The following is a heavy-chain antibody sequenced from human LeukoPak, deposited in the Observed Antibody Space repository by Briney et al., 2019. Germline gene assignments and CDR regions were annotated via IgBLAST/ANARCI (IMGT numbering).Heavy chain of an antibody. V-gene: IGHV4-61*02. CDR2: VQSSGGT. D-gene: IGHD2-8*01. Sequence: TLSLTCTVSGASISSGIYFGSWIRQPAGKGLELIERVQSSGGTNYNPSLEGRVTISIDTSKNQFSLTLRSVTAADTAVYYCARALCINGICEWFDPWGQGTLVTVSS. CDR1: GASISSGIYF. CDR3: ARALCINGICEWFDP. J-gene: IGHJ5*02.